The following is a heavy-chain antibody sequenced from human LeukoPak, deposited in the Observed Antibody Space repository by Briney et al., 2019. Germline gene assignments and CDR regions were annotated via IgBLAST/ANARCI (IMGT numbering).Heavy chain of an antibody. CDR3: ASSLVRADMVTGIDY. CDR2: ISYSGST. V-gene: IGHV4-59*12. D-gene: IGHD5-18*01. CDR1: GGSISSYY. J-gene: IGHJ4*02. Sequence: SETLSLTCTVSGGSISSYYWSWIRQPPGKGLEWIGYISYSGSTNYNPSLKSRVTISIDASKNQFSLKLSSVTAADTAVYYCASSLVRADMVTGIDYWGQGTLVTVSS.